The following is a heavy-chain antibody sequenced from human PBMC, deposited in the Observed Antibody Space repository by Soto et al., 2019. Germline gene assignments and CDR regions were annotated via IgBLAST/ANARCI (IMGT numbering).Heavy chain of an antibody. V-gene: IGHV4-59*08. J-gene: IGHJ4*02. CDR1: GDSMSSYY. Sequence: SETLSLTCSIAGDSMSSYYWCWIRQAPGKGLEWAGYVHYSGSTDYNPSLGGRLTISLDTSKNQFSLKLTSVTAADTAVYFCTRSTKYYFDSWGPGALVTVSS. CDR2: VHYSGST. CDR3: TRSTKYYFDS.